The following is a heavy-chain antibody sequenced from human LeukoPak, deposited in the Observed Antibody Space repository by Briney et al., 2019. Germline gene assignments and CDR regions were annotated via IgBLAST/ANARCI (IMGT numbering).Heavy chain of an antibody. CDR3: AKDWGRPQLGAFDS. D-gene: IGHD3-16*01. Sequence: GGSLRLYCAASGFNFSLYWMHWVPQPPGQGLVWVSRINSHGSSTSYADSVKGRFTISRDHAKNSLYLQMTRLRAQDTALLYCAKDWGRPQLGAFDSWGQGTLVTVSS. V-gene: IGHV3-74*01. CDR2: INSHGSST. J-gene: IGHJ4*02. CDR1: GFNFSLYW.